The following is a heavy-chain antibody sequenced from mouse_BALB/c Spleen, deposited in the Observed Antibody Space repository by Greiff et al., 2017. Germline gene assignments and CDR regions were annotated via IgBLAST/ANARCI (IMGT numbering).Heavy chain of an antibody. CDR3: NIYRYYAMDY. J-gene: IGHJ4*01. Sequence: EVQRVESGAELVRSGASVKLSCTASGFNIKDYYMHWVKQRPEQGLEWIGWIDPENGDTEYAPKFQGKATMTADTSSNTAYLQLSSLTSEDTAVYYCNIYRYYAMDYWGQGTSVTVSS. D-gene: IGHD1-3*01. CDR1: GFNIKDYY. CDR2: IDPENGDT. V-gene: IGHV14-4*02.